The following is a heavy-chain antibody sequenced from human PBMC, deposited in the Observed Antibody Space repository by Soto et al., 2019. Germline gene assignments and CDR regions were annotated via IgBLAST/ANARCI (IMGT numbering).Heavy chain of an antibody. J-gene: IGHJ4*02. CDR3: ARDITRGYSSGSYFDY. V-gene: IGHV1-69*08. Sequence: QVQLVQSGAEVKKPGSSVKVSCKASGGTFSSYTISWVRQAPGQGLEWMGRIIPILGIANYAQKFQGRVTITADKYTSTAYMELSSLRSEDTAVYYCARDITRGYSSGSYFDYWGQGTLVTVSS. CDR2: IIPILGIA. CDR1: GGTFSSYT. D-gene: IGHD6-19*01.